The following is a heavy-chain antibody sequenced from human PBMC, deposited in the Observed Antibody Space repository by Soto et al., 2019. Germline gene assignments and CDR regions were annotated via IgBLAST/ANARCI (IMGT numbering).Heavy chain of an antibody. V-gene: IGHV1-69*13. CDR2: IIPIFGTA. J-gene: IGHJ3*02. CDR1: GGTFSSYA. D-gene: IGHD3-9*01. Sequence: SVKVSCKASGGTFSSYAISWVRQAPGRGLEWMGGIIPIFGTANYAQKFQGRVTITADESTSTAYMELSSLRSEDTAVYYCARDHRILRYFDWPNLDAFDIWGQGTMVTVSS. CDR3: ARDHRILRYFDWPNLDAFDI.